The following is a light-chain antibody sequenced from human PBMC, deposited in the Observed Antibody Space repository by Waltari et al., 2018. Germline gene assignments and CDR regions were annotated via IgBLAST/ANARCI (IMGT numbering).Light chain of an antibody. CDR1: QCVGKY. J-gene: IGKJ1*01. V-gene: IGKV3-20*01. CDR3: QHHVRLPAT. Sequence: IVLTQSPGTLSLSPGERATLPCRASQCVGKYLAWYQQKPGQAPRLLIYGASSRAAGIPDRFSGSGSGADFSLTISRREPEDFAVYYCQHHVRLPATFGQGTKVE. CDR2: GAS.